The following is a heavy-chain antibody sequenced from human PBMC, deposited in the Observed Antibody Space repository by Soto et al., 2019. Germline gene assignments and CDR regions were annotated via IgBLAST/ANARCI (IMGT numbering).Heavy chain of an antibody. Sequence: QLVASGGGLVQPGGSLRLSCVASGFILSTHDLHWVRDTPGEGLEWVSGIGTLGDTFYGASVKGRFTISRENAKNSSYLQMNSLTVGDTAVSYCVRGRSFDCASTPPPTFGPWGQGTLVTVSS. D-gene: IGHD3-9*01. V-gene: IGHV3-13*01. CDR2: IGTLGDT. CDR1: GFILSTHD. J-gene: IGHJ5*02. CDR3: VRGRSFDCASTPPPTFGP.